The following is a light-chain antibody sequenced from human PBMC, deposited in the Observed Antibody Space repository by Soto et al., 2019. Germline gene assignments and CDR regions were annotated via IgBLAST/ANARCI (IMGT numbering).Light chain of an antibody. CDR2: DAS. Sequence: EFGLPQPQPPRLWLPGEKPPPSSRASRSISSFLAWYQQKPGQAPRLLTYDASNRATGIPARFSGRGSGTDFTLTISSLEPEDFAVYYCQQRSHWPTFGQGTKLEIK. V-gene: IGKV3-11*01. CDR3: QQRSHWPT. CDR1: RSISSF. J-gene: IGKJ2*01.